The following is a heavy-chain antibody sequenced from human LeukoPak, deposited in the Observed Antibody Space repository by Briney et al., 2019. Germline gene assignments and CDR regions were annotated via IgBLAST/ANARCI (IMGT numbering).Heavy chain of an antibody. V-gene: IGHV3-23*01. CDR1: GFTFSSYA. D-gene: IGHD4-17*01. J-gene: IGHJ4*02. CDR3: AVMTTDYYYFDY. Sequence: PGGSLRLSCAASGFTFSSYAMSWVRQAPGKGLEWVSAISGSGGSTYYADSVKGRFTIPRDNFKNTLYLQMNSLRAEDTAVYYCAVMTTDYYYFDYWGQGTLVTVSS. CDR2: ISGSGGST.